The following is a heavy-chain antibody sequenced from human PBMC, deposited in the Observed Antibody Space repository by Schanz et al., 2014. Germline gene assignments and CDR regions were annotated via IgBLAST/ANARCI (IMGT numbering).Heavy chain of an antibody. Sequence: QVQLQESGPGLVKPSDTLSLTCAVSGYSISRSNWWGWIRQPPGKGLEFIGYIYYSGNTYYNPALKSRVTISLDPSKNQFTLKLTSVTAVDTAVYYCAGMATVTYFDFWGQGALVTVSS. CDR3: AGMATVTYFDF. CDR2: IYYSGNT. CDR1: GYSISRSNW. D-gene: IGHD4-17*01. V-gene: IGHV4-28*01. J-gene: IGHJ4*02.